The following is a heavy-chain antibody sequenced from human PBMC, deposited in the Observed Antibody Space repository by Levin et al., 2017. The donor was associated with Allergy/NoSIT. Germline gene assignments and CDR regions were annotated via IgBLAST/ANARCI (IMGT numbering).Heavy chain of an antibody. Sequence: GGSLRLSCKGSGYSFSTYWIGWVRQMPGKGLEWMGIINPGDSDTRDSPSFQGQVTISADKSISTAYLQWSSLKASDTAMYYCARLRDYYDSSAFDVWGQGTMVTVSS. D-gene: IGHD3-22*01. J-gene: IGHJ3*01. CDR1: GYSFSTYW. V-gene: IGHV5-51*01. CDR3: ARLRDYYDSSAFDV. CDR2: INPGDSDT.